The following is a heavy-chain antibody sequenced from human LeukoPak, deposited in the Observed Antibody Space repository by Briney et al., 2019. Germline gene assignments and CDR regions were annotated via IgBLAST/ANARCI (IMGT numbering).Heavy chain of an antibody. V-gene: IGHV4-59*08. J-gene: IGHJ4*02. CDR2: IYYSGST. D-gene: IGHD6-13*01. CDR3: ARLPGSSWYYFDY. Sequence: SETLSLTCTVSGGSISSYYWSWIRQPPGKGLEWIGYIYYSGSTNYNPSLESRVTISVDTSKNQFSLKLSSVTAADTAVYYCARLPGSSWYYFDYWGQGTLVTVSS. CDR1: GGSISSYY.